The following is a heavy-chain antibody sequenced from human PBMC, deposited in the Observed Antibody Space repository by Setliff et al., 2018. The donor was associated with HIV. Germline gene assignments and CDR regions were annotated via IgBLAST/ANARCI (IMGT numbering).Heavy chain of an antibody. V-gene: IGHV7-4-1*02. CDR2: STPILDTT. D-gene: IGHD3-22*01. Sequence: ASVKVSCKASGGTFSSYGITWVRQAPGQGLEWMGGSTPILDTTNYAQKFTGRFVFSLDTSVSTAYLQISSLKAEDIAVYYCARDGYYYDSSGHLAYYFDYWGQGTLVTVSS. CDR3: ARDGYYYDSSGHLAYYFDY. J-gene: IGHJ4*02. CDR1: GGTFSSYG.